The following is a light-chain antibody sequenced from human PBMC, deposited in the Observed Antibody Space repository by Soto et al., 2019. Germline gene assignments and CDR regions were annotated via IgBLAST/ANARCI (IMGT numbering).Light chain of an antibody. Sequence: DVEVTQSPSSLSASVGDRVTITCRTSQIIVTYLSWCQQRPGKAPSLLIYGASTLQSGVPSRFSGSGSGTDFSLTINSLQPEDSATYYCQQTYSTPITFGRGTRLEIK. CDR1: QIIVTY. CDR2: GAS. V-gene: IGKV1-39*01. J-gene: IGKJ5*01. CDR3: QQTYSTPIT.